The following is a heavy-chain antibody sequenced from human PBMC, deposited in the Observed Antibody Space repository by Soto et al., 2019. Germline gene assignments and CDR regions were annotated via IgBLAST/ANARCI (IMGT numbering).Heavy chain of an antibody. CDR2: IIPIFGTA. CDR3: ARRGRSYYYYYGMDV. V-gene: IGHV1-69*13. J-gene: IGHJ6*01. CDR1: GGTFSSYA. Sequence: ASVKVSCKASGGTFSSYAISWVRQAPGQGLEWMGGIIPIFGTANYAQKFQGRVTITADESTSTAYMELSSLRSEDTAVYYCARRGRSYYYYYGMDVWGQGTTVTGSS.